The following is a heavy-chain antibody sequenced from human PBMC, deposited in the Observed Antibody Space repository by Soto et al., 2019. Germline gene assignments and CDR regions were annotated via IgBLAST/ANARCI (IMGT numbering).Heavy chain of an antibody. CDR1: GFTFSSYA. CDR3: ARDLPYCTNGVCYQYYYGMDV. J-gene: IGHJ6*02. V-gene: IGHV3-30-3*01. D-gene: IGHD2-8*01. Sequence: PGGSLRLSCAASGFTFSSYAMHWVRQAPGKGLEWVAVISYDGSNKYYADSVKGRFTISRDNSKNTLYLQMNSLRAEDTAVYYCARDLPYCTNGVCYQYYYGMDVWGQGTTVTVSS. CDR2: ISYDGSNK.